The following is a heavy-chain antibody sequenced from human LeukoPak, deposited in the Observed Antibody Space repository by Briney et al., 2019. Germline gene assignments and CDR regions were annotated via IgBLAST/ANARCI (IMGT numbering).Heavy chain of an antibody. CDR3: ATSRWGRFGY. CDR2: INHSGST. D-gene: IGHD1-26*01. J-gene: IGHJ4*02. V-gene: IGHV4-34*01. CDR1: GGSFSGYY. Sequence: SETLSLTCAVYGGSFSGYYWSWIRQPPGKGLEWIGEINHSGSTNYSPSLTSRVTILVDTSKNQFSLKLSSVTAADTAVYYCATSRWGRFGYWGQGTLVTVSS.